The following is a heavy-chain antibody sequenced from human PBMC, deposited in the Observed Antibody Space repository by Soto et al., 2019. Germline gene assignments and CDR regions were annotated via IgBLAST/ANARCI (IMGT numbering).Heavy chain of an antibody. D-gene: IGHD6-13*01. Sequence: QLQLQESGPGLVKPSETLSLTCTVSGGSISSSSYYWGWIRQPPGKGLEWIGSIYYSGSTYYNPSRKRRVTISVDPSRNQFSLQLSSVTAADTAVYYCASRQRSSWYGLWGQGTLVTVSS. J-gene: IGHJ4*02. V-gene: IGHV4-39*01. CDR3: ASRQRSSWYGL. CDR1: GGSISSSSYY. CDR2: IYYSGST.